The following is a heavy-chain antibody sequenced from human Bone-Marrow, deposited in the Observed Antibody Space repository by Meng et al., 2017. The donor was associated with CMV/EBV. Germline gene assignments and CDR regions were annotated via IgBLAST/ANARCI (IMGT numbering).Heavy chain of an antibody. Sequence: GSLRLSCTVSGYSISSGYYWGWIRQPPGKGLEWIGSIYHSGSTYYNPSLKSRVTISVDTSKNQFSLKLRSVTAADTAVYYCAREIGLTGTFDYWGRGTLVTVSS. CDR1: GYSISSGYY. CDR2: IYHSGST. V-gene: IGHV4-38-2*02. J-gene: IGHJ4*02. D-gene: IGHD1-20*01. CDR3: AREIGLTGTFDY.